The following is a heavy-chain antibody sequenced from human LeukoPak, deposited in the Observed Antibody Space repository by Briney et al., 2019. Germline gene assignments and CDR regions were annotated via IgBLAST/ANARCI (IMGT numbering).Heavy chain of an antibody. CDR1: GFTFSNHI. CDR3: AREGNAFDI. Sequence: GGSLRLSCAASGFTFSNHIIAWVRQAPGKGLEWVANMRQDGSDKYYVDFVKGRFTISRDNAKNSLYLQMNSLRAEDTAVYYCAREGNAFDIWGQGTMVTVSS. V-gene: IGHV3-7*01. D-gene: IGHD3-10*01. J-gene: IGHJ3*02. CDR2: MRQDGSDK.